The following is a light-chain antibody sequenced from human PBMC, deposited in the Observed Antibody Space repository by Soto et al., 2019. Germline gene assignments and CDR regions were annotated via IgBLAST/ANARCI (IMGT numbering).Light chain of an antibody. CDR1: QSVSSY. V-gene: IGKV3-11*01. J-gene: IGKJ5*01. Sequence: EIVLTQSPATLSLSPGERATLSCRASQSVSSYLAWYQQEPGQAPRLLIYDASNRATGIPARFSGSGYGTDFTLTISSLEPEDFAVYYCQQRSNWPTFGQGTRLEIK. CDR3: QQRSNWPT. CDR2: DAS.